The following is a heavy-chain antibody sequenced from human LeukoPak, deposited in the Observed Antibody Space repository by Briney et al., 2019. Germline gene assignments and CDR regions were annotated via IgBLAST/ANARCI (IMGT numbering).Heavy chain of an antibody. CDR2: IYYSGST. V-gene: IGHV4-39*07. CDR3: ARDSSRLGSLAIDYYYYYGMDV. D-gene: IGHD3-16*01. CDR1: GGSISSGAYY. Sequence: SETLSLTCTVSGGSISSGAYYWGWIRQPPGKGLEWIGSIYYSGSTYYNPSLKSRVTISVDTSKNQFSLKLSSVTAADTAVYYCARDSSRLGSLAIDYYYYYGMDVWGQGTTVTVSS. J-gene: IGHJ6*02.